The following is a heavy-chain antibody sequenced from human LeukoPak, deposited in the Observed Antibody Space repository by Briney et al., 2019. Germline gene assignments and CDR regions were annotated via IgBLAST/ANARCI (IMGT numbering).Heavy chain of an antibody. D-gene: IGHD2-21*02. J-gene: IGHJ4*02. CDR2: ISAYSGNT. CDR1: GYTFTTYG. Sequence: ASVKVSCKASGYTFTTYGICWVRQAPGQGREWMGWISAYSGNTNYAQKLQGRVTMTTDTSTSTAYMELRSLRSDDTAVYYCARCPDVVTAIPDYWGQGTLVTVSS. CDR3: ARCPDVVTAIPDY. V-gene: IGHV1-18*01.